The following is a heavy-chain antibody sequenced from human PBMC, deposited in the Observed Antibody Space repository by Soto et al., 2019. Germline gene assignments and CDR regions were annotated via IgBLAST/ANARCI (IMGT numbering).Heavy chain of an antibody. D-gene: IGHD2-15*01. CDR1: GFTFSSYA. Sequence: EVQLLESGGGLVQPGGSLRLSCVASGFTFSSYAMSWVRQAPGKGLEWVAAISGSGNKRYYADHVKGRFTISRDHAKNTVFLQMNSLRVEDTAVYHCAREVCSGGSCYDSMNHYYNGMDVWGQGTTVTVSS. CDR3: AREVCSGGSCYDSMNHYYNGMDV. CDR2: ISGSGNKR. J-gene: IGHJ6*02. V-gene: IGHV3-23*01.